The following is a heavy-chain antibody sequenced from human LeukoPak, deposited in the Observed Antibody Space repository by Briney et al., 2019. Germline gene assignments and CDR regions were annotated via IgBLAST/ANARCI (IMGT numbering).Heavy chain of an antibody. J-gene: IGHJ5*02. CDR1: GFTFSDYY. CDR3: ARGVNKLRFLEWLLKGWFDP. CDR2: ISSSGSTI. Sequence: GGSLRLSCAASGFTFSDYYMSWIRQAPGKGLEWVSYISSSGSTIYYADSVKGRFTISRDNAKNSLNLQMNSLRAEDTAVYYCARGVNKLRFLEWLLKGWFDPWGQGTLVTVSS. V-gene: IGHV3-11*04. D-gene: IGHD3-3*01.